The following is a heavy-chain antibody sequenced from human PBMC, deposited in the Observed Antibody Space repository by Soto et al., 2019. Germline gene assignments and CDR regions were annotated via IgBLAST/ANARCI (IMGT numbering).Heavy chain of an antibody. CDR1: EFTSVDYA. CDR3: NSLPAGITGTNFDY. J-gene: IGHJ4*02. D-gene: IGHD1-20*01. Sequence: RPMRLWWTAAEFTSVDYAMSCFRQAPGKGLEWVGFIRSKAYGGTTEYAASVKGRFTISRDDSKSIAYLQMNSLKTEDTAVYYCNSLPAGITGTNFDYWGQGTLVTVSS. CDR2: IRSKAYGGTT. V-gene: IGHV3-49*03.